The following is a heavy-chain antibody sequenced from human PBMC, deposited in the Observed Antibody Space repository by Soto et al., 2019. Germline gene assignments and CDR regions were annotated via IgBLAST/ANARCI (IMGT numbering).Heavy chain of an antibody. CDR2: IYYSGST. V-gene: IGHV4-59*01. Sequence: PSETLSLTCTVSGGSISSYYWSWIRQPPGKGLEWIGYIYYSGSTNYNPSLKSRVTISVDTSKNQFSLKLSSVTAADTAVYYCARGGWYLAEGNWFDPWVQGTLVTVSS. CDR1: GGSISSYY. J-gene: IGHJ5*02. CDR3: ARGGWYLAEGNWFDP. D-gene: IGHD6-19*01.